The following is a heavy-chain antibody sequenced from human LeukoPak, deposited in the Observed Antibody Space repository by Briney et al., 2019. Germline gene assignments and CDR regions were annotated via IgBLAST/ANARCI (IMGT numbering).Heavy chain of an antibody. D-gene: IGHD3-10*01. CDR3: ARMRGFGELSWYFDY. Sequence: SETRSLTCTVSGGSISSGDYYWSWIRQPPGKGLEWIGYIYYSGSTYYNPSLKSRVTISVDTSKNQFSLKLSSVTAADTAVYYCARMRGFGELSWYFDYWGQGTLVTVSS. CDR2: IYYSGST. CDR1: GGSISSGDYY. V-gene: IGHV4-30-4*01. J-gene: IGHJ4*02.